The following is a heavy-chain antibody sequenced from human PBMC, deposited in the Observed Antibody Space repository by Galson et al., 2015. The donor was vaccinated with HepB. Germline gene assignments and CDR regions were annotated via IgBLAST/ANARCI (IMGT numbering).Heavy chain of an antibody. CDR2: ISGSGGST. CDR1: GFTFSSYA. V-gene: IGHV3-23*01. CDR3: AKAFLPTFLTSIAVAADLDC. Sequence: SLRLSCAASGFTFSSYAMSWVRQAPGKGLEWVSAISGSGGSTYYADSVKGRFTISRDNSKNTLYLQMNSLRAEDTAVYYCAKAFLPTFLTSIAVAADLDCWGQGTLVTVSS. D-gene: IGHD6-19*01. J-gene: IGHJ4*02.